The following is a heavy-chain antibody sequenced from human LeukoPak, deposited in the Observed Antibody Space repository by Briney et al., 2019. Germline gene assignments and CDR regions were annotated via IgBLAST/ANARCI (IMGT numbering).Heavy chain of an antibody. V-gene: IGHV1-2*02. J-gene: IGHJ4*02. Sequence: GASVKVSCKASGYTFTGYYMHWVRQAPGQGLEWMGWINPNSGGTNYAQKFQGRVTMTRDTSISTAYMELSRLRSDDTAVYYCARDQEIRFLEWLSYYFDYWGQGTLVTVSS. CDR3: ARDQEIRFLEWLSYYFDY. D-gene: IGHD3-3*01. CDR1: GYTFTGYY. CDR2: INPNSGGT.